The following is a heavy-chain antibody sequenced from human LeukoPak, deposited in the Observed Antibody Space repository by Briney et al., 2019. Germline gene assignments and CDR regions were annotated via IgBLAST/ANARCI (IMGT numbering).Heavy chain of an antibody. Sequence: GGSLRLSCAASGFTFSSYSMNWVRQAPGKGLEWVSSISSSSSYIYYADSVKGRFTISRDNAKNSLYLQMNSLRAEDTAVYYCARVYYDILTGYYSPFQHWGQGTPVTVSS. V-gene: IGHV3-21*01. CDR1: GFTFSSYS. CDR2: ISSSSSYI. D-gene: IGHD3-9*01. J-gene: IGHJ1*01. CDR3: ARVYYDILTGYYSPFQH.